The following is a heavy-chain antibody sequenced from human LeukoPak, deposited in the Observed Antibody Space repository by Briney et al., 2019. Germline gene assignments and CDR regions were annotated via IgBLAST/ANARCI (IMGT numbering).Heavy chain of an antibody. CDR2: INPNSGGT. CDR1: GYTFTGYY. CDR3: ARGGFPAVVTPEAKNLDH. D-gene: IGHD4-23*01. Sequence: GASVTVSCKASGYTFTGYYMHWVRQAPGQGLEWMGWINPNSGGTNYAQKFQGRVTTTRDTSTNTVYMELSSLRSEDTAVYYCARGGFPAVVTPEAKNLDHWGQGTLVIVSS. J-gene: IGHJ4*02. V-gene: IGHV1-2*02.